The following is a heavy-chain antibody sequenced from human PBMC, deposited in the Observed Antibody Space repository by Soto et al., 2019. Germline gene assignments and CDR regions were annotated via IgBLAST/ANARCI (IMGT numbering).Heavy chain of an antibody. V-gene: IGHV1-8*01. CDR2: MNPNSGNT. J-gene: IGHJ6*02. Sequence: GASVKVSCKASGYTFTSYDINWVRQATGQGLEWMGWMNPNSGNTGYAQKFQGRVTVTRNTSISTAYMELSSLRSEDTAVYYCARASQRITIFGVVIIRNYGMDVWGQGTTVTVSS. CDR1: GYTFTSYD. CDR3: ARASQRITIFGVVIIRNYGMDV. D-gene: IGHD3-3*01.